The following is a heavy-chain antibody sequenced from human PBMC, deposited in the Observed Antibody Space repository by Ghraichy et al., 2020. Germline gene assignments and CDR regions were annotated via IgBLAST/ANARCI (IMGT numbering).Heavy chain of an antibody. J-gene: IGHJ4*02. CDR1: GFTFSTYE. CDR3: ARVPTIFSKFGSFDY. Sequence: SCAASGFTFSTYEMTWVRQAPGKGLEWVSYISSDGTTIHYADSVKGRFTISRDNAKNSLYLQMNSLRAEDTAVYYCARVPTIFSKFGSFDYWGQGTLVTVSS. V-gene: IGHV3-48*03. D-gene: IGHD3-9*01. CDR2: ISSDGTTI.